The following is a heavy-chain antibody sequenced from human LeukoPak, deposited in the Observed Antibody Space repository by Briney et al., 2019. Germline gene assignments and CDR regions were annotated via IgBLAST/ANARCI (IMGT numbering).Heavy chain of an antibody. CDR3: ARGVYIAAAQYSY. Sequence: SETLSLTCTVSGGSISSYYWSWIRQPPGEGLEWIGYIYYSGTTNYNPSLKSRVTISVDTSKNQFSLKLSSVTAADTAVYYCARGVYIAAAQYSYWGQGTLVTVSS. CDR2: IYYSGTT. CDR1: GGSISSYY. D-gene: IGHD6-13*01. V-gene: IGHV4-59*01. J-gene: IGHJ4*02.